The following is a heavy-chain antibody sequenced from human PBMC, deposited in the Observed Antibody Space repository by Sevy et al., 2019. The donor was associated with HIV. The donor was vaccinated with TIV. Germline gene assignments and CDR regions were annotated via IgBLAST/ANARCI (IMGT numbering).Heavy chain of an antibody. V-gene: IGHV3-23*01. Sequence: GGSLRLSCAASGFTFINYAMTWVRQAPGKGLEWVSSIYPNGDVTFYAESVKGRFIISRDSSKNTLFFQMNSLRAEDTAVYYCAKDFCRTDNCADLFDYWGQGTLVTVSS. D-gene: IGHD1-20*01. CDR2: IYPNGDVT. CDR1: GFTFINYA. CDR3: AKDFCRTDNCADLFDY. J-gene: IGHJ4*02.